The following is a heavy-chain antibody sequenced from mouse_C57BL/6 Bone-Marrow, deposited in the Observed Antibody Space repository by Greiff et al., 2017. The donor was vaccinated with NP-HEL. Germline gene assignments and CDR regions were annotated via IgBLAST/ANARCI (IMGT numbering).Heavy chain of an antibody. CDR1: GYTFTSYW. CDR3: ARHPFDY. J-gene: IGHJ2*01. Sequence: VQLQQPGAELVMPGASVKLSCKASGYTFTSYWMHWVKQRPGQGLEWIGEIAPSDSYTNYNQKFKGKSTLTVDKSSSTAYMQLSSLTSEDSAVYYCARHPFDYWGQGTTLTVSS. V-gene: IGHV1-69*01. CDR2: IAPSDSYT.